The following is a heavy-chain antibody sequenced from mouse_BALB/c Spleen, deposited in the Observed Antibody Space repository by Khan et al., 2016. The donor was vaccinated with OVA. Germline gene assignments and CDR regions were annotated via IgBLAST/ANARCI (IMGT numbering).Heavy chain of an antibody. CDR3: TVHRGYNGRSPYVDY. D-gene: IGHD1-1*01. CDR2: ISSGGSYT. CDR1: GFSFSSYS. Sequence: EVMLVESGGGLVRPGGSLKLSCAASGFSFSSYSMSWVRQTPEKRLEWVATISSGGSYTYYPDSVKGRFTISRDNAKNTTHLQVNSLRSEDTAMYYSTVHRGYNGRSPYVDYWGQGTTLTVSS. J-gene: IGHJ2*01. V-gene: IGHV5-6-4*01.